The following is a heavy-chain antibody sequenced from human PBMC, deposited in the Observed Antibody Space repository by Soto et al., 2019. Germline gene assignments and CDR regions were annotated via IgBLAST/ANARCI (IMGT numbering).Heavy chain of an antibody. CDR1: GESFSNHY. V-gene: IGHV4-34*01. CDR3: ARGVVYRDVGLAYGMDV. J-gene: IGHJ6*02. D-gene: IGHD3-16*01. Sequence: PSETLSLTCAVYGESFSNHYWTWIRQSQGKGLEWVGEINYSGSTRYNWSLGSRVTISVDTSKNQFSLMVTSVTAEDTAVYYCARGVVYRDVGLAYGMDVWGQGTTVTVSS. CDR2: INYSGST.